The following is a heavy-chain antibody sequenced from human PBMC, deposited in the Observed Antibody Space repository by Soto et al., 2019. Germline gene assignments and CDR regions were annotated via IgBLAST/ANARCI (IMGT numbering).Heavy chain of an antibody. CDR3: ARTYYYDTSTGY. CDR1: GGSVSSGSYY. CDR2: IYYSGST. D-gene: IGHD3-22*01. J-gene: IGHJ4*02. Sequence: QVQLQESGPGLVKPSETLSLTCTVSGGSVSSGSYYWSWIRQPPGKGLEWIGYIYYSGSTNYNPSLKSRVTISVDTSKNQFSLKLSSVTAADTAVYYCARTYYYDTSTGYWGQGTLVTVSS. V-gene: IGHV4-61*01.